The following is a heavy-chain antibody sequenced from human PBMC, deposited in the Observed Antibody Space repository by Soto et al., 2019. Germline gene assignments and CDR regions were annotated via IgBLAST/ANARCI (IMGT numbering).Heavy chain of an antibody. CDR1: GYSISSSNW. CDR2: IYYSGTT. V-gene: IGHV4-28*01. D-gene: IGHD1-26*01. CDR3: ARREIQGPIDY. J-gene: IGHJ4*02. Sequence: QVQLQESGPGLVKPSDTLSLTCAVSGYSISSSNWWGWIRQPPGKGLEWIGYIYYSGTTYYNPSLKSRGTMAVDTSKNQFALKLTSVTAVDTAVYYCARREIQGPIDYWGQRTLFTVSS.